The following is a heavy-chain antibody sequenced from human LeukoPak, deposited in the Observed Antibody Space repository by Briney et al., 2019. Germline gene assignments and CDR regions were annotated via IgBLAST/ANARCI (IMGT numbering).Heavy chain of an antibody. CDR1: GGSISSSSYY. Sequence: SETLSLTCTVSGGSISSSSYYWGWIRPPPGKGLEWIGSIYYSGSTYYNPSLKSRVTISVNTSKNQFSLELSSVTAADTAVYYCARQWGHYDFWNGYQYYFDYWGQGTLVTVSS. CDR2: IYYSGST. D-gene: IGHD3-3*01. V-gene: IGHV4-39*01. CDR3: ARQWGHYDFWNGYQYYFDY. J-gene: IGHJ4*02.